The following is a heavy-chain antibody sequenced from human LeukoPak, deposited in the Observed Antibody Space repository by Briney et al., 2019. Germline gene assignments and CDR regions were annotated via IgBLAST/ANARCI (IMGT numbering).Heavy chain of an antibody. D-gene: IGHD3-9*01. V-gene: IGHV4-39*07. Sequence: SETLSLTCTVSGGSISSSSYYWGWIRQPPGKGLEWIGSIYYSGSTYYNPSLKSRVTISVDTSKNQFSLKLSSVTAADTAVYYCARTYYDILTGYYTLYYYYYMDVWGKGTTVTISS. J-gene: IGHJ6*03. CDR3: ARTYYDILTGYYTLYYYYYMDV. CDR2: IYYSGST. CDR1: GGSISSSSYY.